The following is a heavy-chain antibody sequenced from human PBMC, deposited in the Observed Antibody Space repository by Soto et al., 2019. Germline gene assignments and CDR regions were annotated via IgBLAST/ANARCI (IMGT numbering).Heavy chain of an antibody. D-gene: IGHD4-17*01. CDR1: GFTFTDYW. Sequence: GGSLRLSCAASGFTFTDYWMHWARQAPGKGLVWVSRIKADEITTSYADSVKGRFTIFRDNAKNTLYLQMNSLTAEDTAVYYCARGLYLDYGQDYSGRGTLVTVSS. V-gene: IGHV3-74*01. CDR3: ARGLYLDYGQDY. CDR2: IKADEITT. J-gene: IGHJ4*02.